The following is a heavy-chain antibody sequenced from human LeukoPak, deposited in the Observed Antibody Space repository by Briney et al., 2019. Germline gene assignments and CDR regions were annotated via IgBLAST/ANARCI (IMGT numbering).Heavy chain of an antibody. Sequence: GGSLRLSCAASGLTVSSNYMSWVRQARGKGLEWVSVIYSGGSTDYADSVKGRFTISRDNSKNTLYLQMNSLRAEDTAVYHCARDHYGAALDYWGQGTLVTVSS. V-gene: IGHV3-66*02. CDR1: GLTVSSNY. J-gene: IGHJ4*02. D-gene: IGHD4/OR15-4a*01. CDR2: IYSGGST. CDR3: ARDHYGAALDY.